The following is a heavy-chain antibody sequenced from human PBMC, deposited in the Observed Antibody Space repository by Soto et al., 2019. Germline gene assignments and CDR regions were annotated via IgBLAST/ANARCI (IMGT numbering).Heavy chain of an antibody. V-gene: IGHV4-31*11. D-gene: IGHD3-10*01. CDR2: IYYSGST. CDR1: GGSISSGGYY. J-gene: IGHJ4*02. Sequence: PSETLSLTCAVSGGSISSGGYYWSWIRQHPGKGLEWIGYIYYSGSTYYNPSLKSRVTISVDTSKNQFSLKLSSVTAADTAVYYCARRGGGLTKFDYWGQGTLVTVSS. CDR3: ARRGGGLTKFDY.